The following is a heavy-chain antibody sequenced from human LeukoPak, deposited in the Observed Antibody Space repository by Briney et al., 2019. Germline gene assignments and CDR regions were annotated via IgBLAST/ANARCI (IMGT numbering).Heavy chain of an antibody. D-gene: IGHD6-19*01. J-gene: IGHJ4*02. CDR2: INPNSGGT. Sequence: ASVKVPCKASGYTFTGYYMHWVRQAPGQGLEWMGWINPNSGGTNYAQKFQGRVTMTRDTSISTAYMEPSRLRSDDTAVYYCARDIVGGTVAGTFDWGQGTLVTVSS. CDR3: ARDIVGGTVAGTFD. V-gene: IGHV1-2*02. CDR1: GYTFTGYY.